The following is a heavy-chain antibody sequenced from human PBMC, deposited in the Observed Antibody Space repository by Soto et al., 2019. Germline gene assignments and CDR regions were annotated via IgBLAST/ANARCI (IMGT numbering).Heavy chain of an antibody. Sequence: EVQLVESGGGLVQPGGPRRLSFATSGFILSDFAMNWVGQPPGRGLEWVSYISSGSSVIDYADSVKGRFTVSRDNARNSLYLQMNSLRAEDTAVYYCARDLSWGSNWYYYMDVWGKGTTVTVSS. D-gene: IGHD7-27*01. CDR3: ARDLSWGSNWYYYMDV. V-gene: IGHV3-48*01. J-gene: IGHJ6*03. CDR2: ISSGSSVI. CDR1: GFILSDFA.